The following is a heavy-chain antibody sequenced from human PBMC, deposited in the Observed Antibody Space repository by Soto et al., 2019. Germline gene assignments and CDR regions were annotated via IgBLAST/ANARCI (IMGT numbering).Heavy chain of an antibody. V-gene: IGHV1-69*01. CDR3: ARSQGSSTSLEIYYYYYYGMDV. CDR2: IIPISGTA. CDR1: GGTFSSYA. Sequence: QVQLVQSGAEVQKPGSSVKVSCKASGGTFSSYAISWVRQAPGQGLEWMGGIIPISGTANYAQKFHGRVKITADESTSTAYMELSSLRSEDTAVYYCARSQGSSTSLEIYYYYYYGMDVWGQGTTVTVSS. D-gene: IGHD2-2*01. J-gene: IGHJ6*02.